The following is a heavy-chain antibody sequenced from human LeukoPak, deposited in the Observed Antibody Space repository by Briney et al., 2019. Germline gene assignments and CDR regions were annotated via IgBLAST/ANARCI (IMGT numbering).Heavy chain of an antibody. Sequence: GGSLRLSCAASGFTFSSYAMSWVRQAPGKGLEWVSRINSDGSSPIYADSVKGRFTISRDNAKNTLYLQMNSLRAEDTAVYYCARSGVSNSFFDYWGQGALVTVSS. V-gene: IGHV3-74*01. CDR2: INSDGSSP. J-gene: IGHJ4*02. D-gene: IGHD6-13*01. CDR1: GFTFSSYA. CDR3: ARSGVSNSFFDY.